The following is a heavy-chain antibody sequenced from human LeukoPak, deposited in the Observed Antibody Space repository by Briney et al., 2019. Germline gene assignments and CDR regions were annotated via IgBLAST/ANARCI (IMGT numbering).Heavy chain of an antibody. CDR1: GFTFSSYA. D-gene: IGHD5-24*01. CDR2: ISGRGVSI. CDR3: AKDRRDAFLGDAFDI. V-gene: IGHV3-23*01. Sequence: GGSLRLSCAASGFTFSSYAMNWVRQAPGKGLQWVSVISGRGVSIYYADSVKGRFTISRDDSKNTLYLQMHSLRAEDTAVYYCAKDRRDAFLGDAFDIWGQGTMVTVSS. J-gene: IGHJ3*02.